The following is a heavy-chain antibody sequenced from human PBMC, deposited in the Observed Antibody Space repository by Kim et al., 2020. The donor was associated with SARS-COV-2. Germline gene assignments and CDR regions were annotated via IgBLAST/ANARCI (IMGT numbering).Heavy chain of an antibody. Sequence: GGCLRLSCAASGFTFSNYAMSWVRQTPGKGLEWVSVISDSGGSTYYADSVKGRFTISRDNSKNTLYLQMNSLRAEDTAVYYCAKGTWGYYPRSANYLDYWGQGTLVTVSS. V-gene: IGHV3-23*01. CDR2: ISDSGGST. J-gene: IGHJ4*02. D-gene: IGHD1-26*01. CDR1: GFTFSNYA. CDR3: AKGTWGYYPRSANYLDY.